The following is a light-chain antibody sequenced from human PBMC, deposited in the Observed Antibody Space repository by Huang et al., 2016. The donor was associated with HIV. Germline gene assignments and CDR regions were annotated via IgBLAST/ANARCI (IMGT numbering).Light chain of an antibody. Sequence: DIVMTQSPLSLPVTPGEPASISCRSSQRLLHSNGYNYLDWYLQKPGPSPQLLIYLGSNRGSGVPEWFSGSGSGTDFTLKISRVEAEDVGVYYCMQALQTPFTFGPGTKVDIK. CDR2: LGS. V-gene: IGKV2-28*01. J-gene: IGKJ3*01. CDR3: MQALQTPFT. CDR1: QRLLHSNGYNY.